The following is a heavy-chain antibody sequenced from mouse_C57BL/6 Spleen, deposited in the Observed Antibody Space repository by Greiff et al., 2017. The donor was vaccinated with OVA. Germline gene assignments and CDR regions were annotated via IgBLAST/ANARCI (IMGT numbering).Heavy chain of an antibody. CDR3: ARYEEIHYGSGYGYAMDY. D-gene: IGHD1-1*01. V-gene: IGHV1-62-2*01. CDR1: GYTFTEYT. J-gene: IGHJ4*01. Sequence: VQLQQSGAELVKPGASVKLSCKASGYTFTEYTIHWVKQRPGKGLEWIGWFYPGSGSIKYNEKFKDKATLTADKTSSTVYMELSRLTSEDSAVYFCARYEEIHYGSGYGYAMDYWGQGTSVTVSS. CDR2: FYPGSGSI.